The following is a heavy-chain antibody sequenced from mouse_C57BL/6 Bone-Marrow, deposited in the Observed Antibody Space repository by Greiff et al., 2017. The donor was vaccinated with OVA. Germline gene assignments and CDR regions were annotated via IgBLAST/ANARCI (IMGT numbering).Heavy chain of an antibody. CDR1: GYAFTNYL. CDR2: INPGSGGT. J-gene: IGHJ4*01. Sequence: QVQLKQSGAELVRPGTSVKVSCKASGYAFTNYLIEWVKQRPGQGLEWIGVINPGSGGTNYNEKFKGKATLTADKSSSTAYMQLSSLTSEDSAVYFCARRGYYYGSSYFYAMDYWGQGTSVTVSS. D-gene: IGHD1-1*01. CDR3: ARRGYYYGSSYFYAMDY. V-gene: IGHV1-54*01.